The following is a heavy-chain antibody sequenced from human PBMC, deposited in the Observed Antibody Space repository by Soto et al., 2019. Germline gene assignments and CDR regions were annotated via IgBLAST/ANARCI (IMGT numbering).Heavy chain of an antibody. Sequence: GGSLRLSCAASGFTFSSYAMSWVRQTPGKGLEWVSTLSGSGGTTYYADSVKGQFTISRDNSKSTLYLQMNSLRAEDTAVYYCARCRPNWNDVFFLPDYWGQGTLVTVSS. V-gene: IGHV3-23*01. CDR3: ARCRPNWNDVFFLPDY. J-gene: IGHJ4*02. CDR1: GFTFSSYA. CDR2: LSGSGGTT. D-gene: IGHD1-20*01.